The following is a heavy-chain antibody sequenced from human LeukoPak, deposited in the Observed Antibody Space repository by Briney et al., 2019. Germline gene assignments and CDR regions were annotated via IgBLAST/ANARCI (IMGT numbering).Heavy chain of an antibody. V-gene: IGHV4-39*01. CDR3: ARHFRRLWFDP. CDR1: GGSISSSSYY. J-gene: IGHJ5*02. CDR2: IYYSGST. Sequence: PSETLSLTCTVSGGSISSSSYYWGWLRQPPGQGLVWIGSIYYSGSTYYNPSLKSRVTISVDTSKNQFSLKLSSVTAADTAVYYCARHFRRLWFDPWGQGTLVTVSS.